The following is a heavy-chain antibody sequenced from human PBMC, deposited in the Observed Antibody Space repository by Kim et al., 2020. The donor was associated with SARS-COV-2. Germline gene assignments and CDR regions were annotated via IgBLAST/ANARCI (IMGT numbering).Heavy chain of an antibody. CDR3: ARVSLTFDWLFLGAFDI. D-gene: IGHD3-9*01. CDR2: IYYSGST. V-gene: IGHV4-31*03. J-gene: IGHJ3*02. Sequence: SETLSLTCTVSGGSISSGGYYWSWIRQHPGKGLEWIGYIYYSGSTYYNPSLKSRVTISVDTSKNQFSLKLSSVTAADTAVYYCARVSLTFDWLFLGAFDIWGQGTMVTVSS. CDR1: GGSISSGGYY.